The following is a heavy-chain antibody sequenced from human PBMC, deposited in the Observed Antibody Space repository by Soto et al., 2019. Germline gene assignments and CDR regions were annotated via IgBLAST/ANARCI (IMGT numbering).Heavy chain of an antibody. CDR1: GYSFTSYW. CDR3: ARFLMGNSGSGYYWAGFDY. Sequence: GESLKISCKGSGYSFTSYWIGWVRQMPGKGLEWMGIIYPGDSDTRYSPSFQGQVTISADKSISTAYLQWSSLKASDTAMYYCARFLMGNSGSGYYWAGFDYWGQGTLVTVSS. J-gene: IGHJ4*02. CDR2: IYPGDSDT. V-gene: IGHV5-51*01. D-gene: IGHD3-22*01.